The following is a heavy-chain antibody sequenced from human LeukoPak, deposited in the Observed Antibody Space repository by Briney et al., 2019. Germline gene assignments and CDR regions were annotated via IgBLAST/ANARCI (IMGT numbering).Heavy chain of an antibody. Sequence: PSETLSLTCIVSGGSISNYYWSWIRQPTGKGLEWIGYIYYSGSTNYNPTLKSRVTISVDTSKNQFSLKLSSVTAADTAVYYCARVSGTRRLDSWGQGTLVTVSS. J-gene: IGHJ5*01. V-gene: IGHV4-59*01. CDR1: GGSISNYY. CDR3: ARVSGTRRLDS. CDR2: IYYSGST. D-gene: IGHD1-1*01.